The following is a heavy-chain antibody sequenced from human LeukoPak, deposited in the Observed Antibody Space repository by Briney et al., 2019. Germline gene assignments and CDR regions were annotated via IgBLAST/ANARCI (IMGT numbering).Heavy chain of an antibody. V-gene: IGHV4-61*02. CDR2: IYSTGST. CDR1: GGSISSGGYY. CDR3: VRSSGDFDY. J-gene: IGHJ4*02. D-gene: IGHD6-6*01. Sequence: SQTLSLTCTVSGGSISSGGYYWSWIRQPAGKGLEYIGRIYSTGSTNYNPSLRSRVTISVDTSKNQFSLKLSSVTAADTAVYYCVRSSGDFDYWGQGTLVTVSS.